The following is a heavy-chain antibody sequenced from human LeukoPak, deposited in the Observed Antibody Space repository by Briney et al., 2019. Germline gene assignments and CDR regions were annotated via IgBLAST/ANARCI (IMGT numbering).Heavy chain of an antibody. V-gene: IGHV4-59*01. CDR1: GGSISSYY. CDR2: IYYSGST. J-gene: IGHJ3*02. D-gene: IGHD1-26*01. Sequence: PSETLSLTCTVSGGSISSYYWSWIRQPPGKGLEWIGYIYYSGSTSYNPSLKSRVTISVDTSKKQFSLKLSSVTAAGTAFYYCARYIVSYPHDAFDIWGQGTMVTVSS. CDR3: ARYIVSYPHDAFDI.